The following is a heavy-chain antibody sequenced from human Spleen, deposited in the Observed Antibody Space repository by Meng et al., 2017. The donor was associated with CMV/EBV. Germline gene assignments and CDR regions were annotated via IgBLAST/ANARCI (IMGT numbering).Heavy chain of an antibody. CDR1: GFTFDDYA. D-gene: IGHD3-22*01. J-gene: IGHJ4*02. CDR2: ISWNSGSI. CDR3: ARDTAYYYVTTGSYIFDF. V-gene: IGHV3-9*01. Sequence: SLKISCAASGFTFDDYAMHWVRQAPGKGLEWVSGISWNSGSIGYADSVKGRFTISRDNAKNSLYLQMNSLRAEDTAVYYCARDTAYYYVTTGSYIFDFWGQGTLVTVSS.